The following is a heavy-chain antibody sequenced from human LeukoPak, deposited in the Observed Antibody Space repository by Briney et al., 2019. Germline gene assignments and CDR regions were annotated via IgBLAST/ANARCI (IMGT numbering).Heavy chain of an antibody. J-gene: IGHJ5*02. Sequence: ASVKVSCKAFGYTFTKEAISWVRQAPGQGLEWMGWISAYNGATKYADKFQDRFTMTTDPDTDTAYMELRSLRSDDTAVYYCAGTDTTGYSSSWGSGWFDPWGQGTLVTVSS. CDR1: GYTFTKEA. CDR2: ISAYNGAT. D-gene: IGHD6-13*01. CDR3: AGTDTTGYSSSWGSGWFDP. V-gene: IGHV1-18*01.